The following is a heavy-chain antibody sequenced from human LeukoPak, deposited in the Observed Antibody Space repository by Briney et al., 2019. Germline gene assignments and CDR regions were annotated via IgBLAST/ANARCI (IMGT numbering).Heavy chain of an antibody. Sequence: ASVKVSCKASGYTFTAYYMHWVRQAPGQGLEWMGWINPDSGGTNYAQKFQGRVTMTRDTSITTAYMELSRLRSDDTAVYSCARAFCSGGDCYSKSNFDSWGQGTLVTVCS. CDR2: INPDSGGT. J-gene: IGHJ4*02. CDR1: GYTFTAYY. D-gene: IGHD2-15*01. V-gene: IGHV1-2*02. CDR3: ARAFCSGGDCYSKSNFDS.